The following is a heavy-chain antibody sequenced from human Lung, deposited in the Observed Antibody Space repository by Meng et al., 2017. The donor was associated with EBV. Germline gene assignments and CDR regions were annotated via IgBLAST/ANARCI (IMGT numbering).Heavy chain of an antibody. Sequence: QGQLQGAGPGLGKPSGTLSLTCAVSGGSISSSNWWSWVRQPPGKGLEWIGEIYHSGSTNYNPSLKSRVTISVDKSKNQFSLKLSSVTAADTAVYYCARGPGPVGATAGFDYWGQGTLVTVSS. CDR1: GGSISSSNW. CDR2: IYHSGST. CDR3: ARGPGPVGATAGFDY. V-gene: IGHV4-4*02. J-gene: IGHJ4*02. D-gene: IGHD1-26*01.